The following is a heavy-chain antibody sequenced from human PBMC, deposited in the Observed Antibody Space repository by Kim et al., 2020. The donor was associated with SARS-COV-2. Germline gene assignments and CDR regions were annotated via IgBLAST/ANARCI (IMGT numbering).Heavy chain of an antibody. D-gene: IGHD6-19*01. CDR3: ARSRGARFGSGWYEVGDY. J-gene: IGHJ4*02. V-gene: IGHV4-59*01. Sequence: KSRVTISVDTSKNQFSLKLSSVTAADTAVYYCARSRGARFGSGWYEVGDYWGQGTLVTVSS.